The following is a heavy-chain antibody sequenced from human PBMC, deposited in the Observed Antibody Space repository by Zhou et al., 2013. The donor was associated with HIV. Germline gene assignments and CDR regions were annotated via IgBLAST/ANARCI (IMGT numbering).Heavy chain of an antibody. D-gene: IGHD6-19*01. J-gene: IGHJ6*03. CDR3: ARALSTRWIGGGFFYMDV. V-gene: IGHV1-18*01. CDR2: LSSYRGHT. Sequence: QVQLVQSGAEVKKPGSSVKVSCKASGYTFTSYGISWVRQAPGQGLEWVGWLSSYRGHTNYAQKLQGRVSVTTDTSTNTAYMELRSLRSDDTAVYYCARALSTRWIGGGFFYMDVWGKGTTLTVS. CDR1: GYTFTSYG.